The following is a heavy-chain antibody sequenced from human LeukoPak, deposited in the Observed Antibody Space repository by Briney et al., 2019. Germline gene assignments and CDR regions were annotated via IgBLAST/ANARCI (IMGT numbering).Heavy chain of an antibody. D-gene: IGHD5-12*01. V-gene: IGHV4-34*01. Sequence: SETLSLTCAVYGGSFSGYYWSWIRQPPGKGLEWIGEINHGGSTNYNPSLKSRVTISVDTSKNQFSLKLSSVTAADTAVYYCARALVATTPGGYYFDYWGQGTLVTVSS. CDR3: ARALVATTPGGYYFDY. J-gene: IGHJ4*02. CDR1: GGSFSGYY. CDR2: INHGGST.